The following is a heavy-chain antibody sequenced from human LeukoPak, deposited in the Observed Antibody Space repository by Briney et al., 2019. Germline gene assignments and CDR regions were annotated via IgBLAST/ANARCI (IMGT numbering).Heavy chain of an antibody. D-gene: IGHD5-12*01. Sequence: SETLSLTCTVSGGSVGSGSYYWSWIRQPPGKGLEWIGYIYYSGSINYNPSLKSRVTISVDTSKNQFSLKLSSVTAADTAVYYCARVATNLLGDPYYFDYWGQGTLVTVSS. CDR2: IYYSGSI. V-gene: IGHV4-61*01. J-gene: IGHJ4*02. CDR3: ARVATNLLGDPYYFDY. CDR1: GGSVGSGSYY.